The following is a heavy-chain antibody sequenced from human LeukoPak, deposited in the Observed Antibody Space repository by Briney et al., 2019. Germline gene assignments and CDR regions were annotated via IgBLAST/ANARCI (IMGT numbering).Heavy chain of an antibody. CDR1: GFTFSTYA. J-gene: IGHJ4*02. CDR2: ITGSSSRT. Sequence: PGGSLRLSCAASGFTFSTYAVNWVRQAPGKGLEWVSYITGSSSRTHYADSVKGRFTISRDNAQNSLYLQMISLRAEDTAVYYCARDPNALDFWGQGALVTVSS. CDR3: ARDPNALDF. V-gene: IGHV3-48*01.